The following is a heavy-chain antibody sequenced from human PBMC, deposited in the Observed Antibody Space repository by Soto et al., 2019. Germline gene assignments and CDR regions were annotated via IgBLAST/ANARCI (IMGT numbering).Heavy chain of an antibody. Sequence: EEQLLESGGGLVQPGGSLRLSCAASGFSFSTYAISWVRQAPGKGLEWVSTISGSGDRTYQADSVKGRFTISRDNSKNTLYLQMNSLRVEDTAVYYCAKTQPTPHDHFSHGLDVWGQGTTGAVSS. J-gene: IGHJ6*02. CDR1: GFSFSTYA. CDR2: ISGSGDRT. CDR3: AKTQPTPHDHFSHGLDV. V-gene: IGHV3-23*01.